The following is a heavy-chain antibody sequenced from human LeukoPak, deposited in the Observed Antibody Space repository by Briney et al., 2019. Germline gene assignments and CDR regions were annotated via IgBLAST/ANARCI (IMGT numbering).Heavy chain of an antibody. CDR2: ISYDRSKK. CDR3: ARDPEAAALYYYGMDV. CDR1: GFTFSSYA. D-gene: IGHD6-13*01. Sequence: PGGSLILSCAAPGFTFSSYAMHSVRQTPAKGLEREAAISYDRSKKYYADSVKGRFTISRDNSKNTVYLQMNSLRAEDTAVYYCARDPEAAALYYYGMDVWGKGTTVTVSS. V-gene: IGHV3-30*04. J-gene: IGHJ6*04.